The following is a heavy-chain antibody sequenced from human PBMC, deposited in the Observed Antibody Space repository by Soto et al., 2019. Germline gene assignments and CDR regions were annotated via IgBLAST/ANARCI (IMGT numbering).Heavy chain of an antibody. J-gene: IGHJ4*02. CDR3: ARDPAAAGTFDY. D-gene: IGHD6-13*01. Sequence: QVQLRESGPGLVTPSGTLFLTCAVSSGSVNSSNWWSWVRQPPGKGLEWIGEIYHGGSANYNPCLRSRVTMSVDKCKNQVFLPLSSVTAADPAVYYCARDPAAAGTFDYWGQGTRVTVSS. CDR1: SGSVNSSNW. CDR2: IYHGGSA. V-gene: IGHV4-4*02.